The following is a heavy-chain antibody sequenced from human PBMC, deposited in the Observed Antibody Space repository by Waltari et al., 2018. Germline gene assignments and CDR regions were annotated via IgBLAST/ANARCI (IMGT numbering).Heavy chain of an antibody. J-gene: IGHJ4*02. D-gene: IGHD1-1*01. CDR3: ARVEIRNFDY. CDR2: ISYDGSNK. CDR1: GFTFSSYA. V-gene: IGHV3-30-3*01. Sequence: QVQLVESGGGVVQPGRSLRLSCAASGFTFSSYAMHWVRQAPGKGLEWVAVISYDGSNKYYADSVKGRFTISRDNSKNTLYLQMNSLRAEDTAVYYCARVEIRNFDYWGQGTLVTVSS.